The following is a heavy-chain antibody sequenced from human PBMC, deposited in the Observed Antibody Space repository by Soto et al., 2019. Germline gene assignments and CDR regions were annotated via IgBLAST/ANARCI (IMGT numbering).Heavy chain of an antibody. CDR1: GGSISSGPYS. D-gene: IGHD2-2*01. Sequence: QLQLQESGPGLVKPSETLSLTCTVSGGSISSGPYSWGWIRQPPGKGLEWIGTFYYSGSTNYNPSLESRVPISVNTSKNQFSLKVSSVTAADPAVYYCARLGGYCSSTSCYGYYGMDVWGQGTTVTVSS. J-gene: IGHJ6*02. CDR3: ARLGGYCSSTSCYGYYGMDV. V-gene: IGHV4-39*01. CDR2: FYYSGST.